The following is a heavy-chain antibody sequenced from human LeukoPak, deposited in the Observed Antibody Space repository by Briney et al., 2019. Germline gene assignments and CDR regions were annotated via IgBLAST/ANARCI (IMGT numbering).Heavy chain of an antibody. Sequence: ASVKVSCKASGYTFTGYYMHWVRQAPGQGLEWMGWINPNSGGTNYAQKFQGRVTVTRDTSISTAYMELSRLRSDDTAVYYCARDKSYYYYYGMDVWGQGTTVTVSS. J-gene: IGHJ6*02. CDR1: GYTFTGYY. CDR3: ARDKSYYYYYGMDV. CDR2: INPNSGGT. D-gene: IGHD3-3*01. V-gene: IGHV1-2*02.